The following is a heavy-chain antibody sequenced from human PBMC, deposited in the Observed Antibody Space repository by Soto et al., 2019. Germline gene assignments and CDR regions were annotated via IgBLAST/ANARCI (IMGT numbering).Heavy chain of an antibody. D-gene: IGHD3-9*01. CDR3: ARESHDILTGPPWVWYFDL. V-gene: IGHV4-34*01. Sequence: QVQLQQWGAGPLRPLETLSLTCGVSGGSFSGYYWAWIRQSPGKGLEWIGEINDRGSINYNPSLKSGDSITVDTSMNHYSLNLRSVTAADTAVYYCARESHDILTGPPWVWYFDLWGRGTLVTVSS. J-gene: IGHJ2*01. CDR2: INDRGSI. CDR1: GGSFSGYY.